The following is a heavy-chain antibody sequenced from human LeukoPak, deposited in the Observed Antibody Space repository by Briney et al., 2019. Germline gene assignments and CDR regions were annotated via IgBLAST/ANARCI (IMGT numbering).Heavy chain of an antibody. J-gene: IGHJ5*02. CDR2: IIPIFGTA. V-gene: IGHV1-69*05. D-gene: IGHD3-10*01. CDR3: ASTPPYGSGSYYRWFDP. Sequence: VASVKVSCKASGGTFSSYAISWVRQAPGQGLEWMGGIIPIFGTANYAQKFQGRVTITTDESTSTAYMELSSLRSEDTAVYYCASTPPYGSGSYYRWFDPWGQGTLVTVSS. CDR1: GGTFSSYA.